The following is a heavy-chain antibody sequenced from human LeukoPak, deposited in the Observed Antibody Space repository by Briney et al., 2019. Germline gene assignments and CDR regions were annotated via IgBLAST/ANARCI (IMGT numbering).Heavy chain of an antibody. CDR1: GYTFTGYY. CDR3: ARGPSIVVVPAALEPNWFDP. V-gene: IGHV1-2*02. J-gene: IGHJ5*02. Sequence: EASAKVFCKASGYTFTGYYMHWVRQAPGQRLEWMGWIIPNSGGTNYAQKFQGRVNMTRDTSISTAYMELSRLRSDDTAVYYCARGPSIVVVPAALEPNWFDPWGQGTLVTVSS. CDR2: IIPNSGGT. D-gene: IGHD2-2*01.